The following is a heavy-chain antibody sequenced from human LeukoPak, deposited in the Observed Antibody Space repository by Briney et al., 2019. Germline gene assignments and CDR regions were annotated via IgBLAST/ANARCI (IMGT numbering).Heavy chain of an antibody. CDR3: ARNLAVDGSDY. CDR2: INPNSGGT. V-gene: IGHV1-2*02. CDR1: GYTFTDYY. D-gene: IGHD6-19*01. J-gene: IGHJ4*02. Sequence: ASVKVSCKASGYTFTDYYIHWVRQAPGQGLEWMGWINPNSGGTNYAQNFQGRVTMTRDTSISTAYMELSRLRYDDTAIYYCARNLAVDGSDYWGQGTLVTVSS.